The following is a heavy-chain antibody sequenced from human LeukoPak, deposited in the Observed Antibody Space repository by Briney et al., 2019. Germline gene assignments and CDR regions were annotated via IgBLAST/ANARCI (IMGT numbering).Heavy chain of an antibody. CDR1: GGSISSSSYY. CDR3: ARAARTVTTEWSYFDY. CDR2: VYYSGST. J-gene: IGHJ4*02. V-gene: IGHV4-39*07. Sequence: PSETLSLTCTVSGGSISSSSYYWGWIRQPPGKGLEWIGSVYYSGSTYYNPSLKSRVTISVDTSKNQFSLKLSSVTAADTAVYYCARAARTVTTEWSYFDYWGQGTLVTVSS. D-gene: IGHD4-17*01.